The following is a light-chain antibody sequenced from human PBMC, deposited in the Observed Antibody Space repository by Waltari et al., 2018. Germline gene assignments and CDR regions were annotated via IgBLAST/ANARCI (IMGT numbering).Light chain of an antibody. V-gene: IGLV1-40*01. CDR2: GNS. Sequence: QSVLTQPPSVSGAPGQRVTISCTGSRSTTVAVYDVHWYQHLPGTAPKLLIYGNSNRPSGVPDRFSGSKSGTSASLDIAGLQAEDEADYYCQSYDSSLSGSGVFGGGTKLTVL. CDR3: QSYDSSLSGSGV. J-gene: IGLJ3*02. CDR1: RSTTVAVYD.